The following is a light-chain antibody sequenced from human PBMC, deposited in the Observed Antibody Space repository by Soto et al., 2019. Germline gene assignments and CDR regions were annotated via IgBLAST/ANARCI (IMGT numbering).Light chain of an antibody. V-gene: IGLV8-61*01. CDR3: VLYMGNGISI. CDR1: SGSVSTNYY. Sequence: QTVGTQEPSFSVSPGGTVTLTCGLSSGSVSTNYYPSWYQQTPGQAPRTLIYNTNTRSSGVPDRFSGSILGDKAALTITGAQADDESDYYCVLYMGNGISIFGGGTKLTVL. J-gene: IGLJ2*01. CDR2: NTN.